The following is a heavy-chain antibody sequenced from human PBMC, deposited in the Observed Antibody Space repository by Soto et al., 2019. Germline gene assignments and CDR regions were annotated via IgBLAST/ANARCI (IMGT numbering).Heavy chain of an antibody. J-gene: IGHJ4*02. CDR2: INQDGDKS. CDR3: ATDQY. V-gene: IGHV3-7*03. CDR1: EFSSSGSW. Sequence: PGGSLRLSCAISEFSSSGSWMSWVRQAPGRGPEWVANINQDGDKSYYVDSVKGRFTISRDKAKSSLYLQMNTLRVEDTAVYYCATDQYWGRGTLVTVSS.